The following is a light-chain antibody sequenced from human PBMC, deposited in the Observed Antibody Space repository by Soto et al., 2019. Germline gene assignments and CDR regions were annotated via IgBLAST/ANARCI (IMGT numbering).Light chain of an antibody. V-gene: IGKV1-27*01. CDR1: QDISNY. J-gene: IGKJ5*01. CDR2: SAS. Sequence: DIQMTQSPSSLSASVGDRITITCRASQDISNYLAWYQQKPGKVPKLLIYSASTLQSGVPSRFSGSGSGTDFTLTISSLQPEDVATYFCQKYHSALTFGQGTRLEIK. CDR3: QKYHSALT.